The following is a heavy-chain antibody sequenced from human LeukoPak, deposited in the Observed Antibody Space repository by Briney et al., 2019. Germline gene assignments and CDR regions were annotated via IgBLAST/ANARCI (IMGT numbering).Heavy chain of an antibody. CDR3: ARRSYYDSSGIFDY. Sequence: SETLSLTCTVSGGSISSSSYYWGWIRQPPGKGLEWIGSIYYSGSTYYNPSLKSRVTISVDTSKNQFSLKLSSVTAADTAVYYCARRSYYDSSGIFDYWGQGTLVTVSS. D-gene: IGHD3-22*01. J-gene: IGHJ4*02. V-gene: IGHV4-39*01. CDR2: IYYSGST. CDR1: GGSISSSSYY.